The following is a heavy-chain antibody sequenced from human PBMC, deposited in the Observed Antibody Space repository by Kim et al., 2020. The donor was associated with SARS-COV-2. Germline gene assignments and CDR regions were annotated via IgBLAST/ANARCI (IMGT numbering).Heavy chain of an antibody. D-gene: IGHD1-26*01. V-gene: IGHV1-3*01. CDR1: GYTFTTYA. J-gene: IGHJ3*02. CDR3: ARERGGHLILGPTSAFDI. CDR2: INAGNENT. Sequence: ASVKVSCKASGYTFTTYAIHWVRQAPGQRPEWMGWINAGNENTKYSQKLQGRVTLTRDTSATTAYMELSSLRSEDTAVYYCARERGGHLILGPTSAFDIWGQGTTVTVSS.